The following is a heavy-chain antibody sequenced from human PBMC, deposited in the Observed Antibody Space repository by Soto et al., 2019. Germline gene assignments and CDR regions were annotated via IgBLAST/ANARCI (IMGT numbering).Heavy chain of an antibody. V-gene: IGHV4-59*12. CDR2: MYYSGST. J-gene: IGHJ4*02. D-gene: IGHD3-22*01. Sequence: PSETLSLTCTVSGGSISSYYWSWIRQPPGKGMEWIGYMYYSGSTNYNPSLKSRVTISVDTSKNQFSLKLSSVTAADTAVYYCAREVLERYYDSSGYYYFDYWGQGTLVTVSS. CDR1: GGSISSYY. CDR3: AREVLERYYDSSGYYYFDY.